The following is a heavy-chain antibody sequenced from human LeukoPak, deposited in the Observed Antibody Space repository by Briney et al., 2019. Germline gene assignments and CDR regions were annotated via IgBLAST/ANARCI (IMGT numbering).Heavy chain of an antibody. V-gene: IGHV3-30*02. CDR2: IRHDGNSK. CDR1: GFTFSNYD. Sequence: PGGSLRLSCAVSGFTFSNYDMHWVRQTPGKGLEWVAFIRHDGNSKLYADSVKGRFTISRDNSKNALYLQMDSLRHEDTAVYYCAKGYLGLCTGGSCFHFDNWGQGTLVTVSS. D-gene: IGHD2-15*01. CDR3: AKGYLGLCTGGSCFHFDN. J-gene: IGHJ4*02.